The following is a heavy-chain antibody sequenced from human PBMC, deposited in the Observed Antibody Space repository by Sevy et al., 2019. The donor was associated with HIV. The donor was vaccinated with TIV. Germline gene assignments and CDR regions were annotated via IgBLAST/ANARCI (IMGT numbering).Heavy chain of an antibody. CDR1: GFTFSSYG. D-gene: IGHD3-22*01. Sequence: GGSLRLSCAASGFTFSSYGMHWVRQAPGKGLEWVAVISYDGSDKFYADSVKGRFTISRDNSKNTVYLQMNSLGPEDAAVYYCAKDLLGDYYDSSGALDYWGQGTLVTVSS. V-gene: IGHV3-30*18. CDR2: ISYDGSDK. J-gene: IGHJ4*02. CDR3: AKDLLGDYYDSSGALDY.